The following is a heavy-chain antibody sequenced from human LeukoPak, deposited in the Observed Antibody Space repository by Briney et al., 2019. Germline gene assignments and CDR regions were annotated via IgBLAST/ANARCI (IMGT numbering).Heavy chain of an antibody. V-gene: IGHV4-30-4*07. CDR1: GGSISSGGFS. J-gene: IGHJ4*02. D-gene: IGHD3-10*01. Sequence: RSSETLSLTCAVSGGSISSGGFSWSWIRQPPGKGLECIGYIYYSGSTYYNPSFKSRVSISVDTSKNQFSLKLSSVTAADTAVYYCASLDGSGSRYFSYWGQGTLVTVSS. CDR3: ASLDGSGSRYFSY. CDR2: IYYSGST.